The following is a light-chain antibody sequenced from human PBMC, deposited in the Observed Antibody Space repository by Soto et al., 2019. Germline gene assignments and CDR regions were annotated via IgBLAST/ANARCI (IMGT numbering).Light chain of an antibody. J-gene: IGLJ1*01. CDR3: QVWDSSSDHDV. CDR1: NIGSKS. V-gene: IGLV3-21*02. CDR2: DDS. Sequence: SYELTQPPSVSVAPGQTARITCGGNNIGSKSVHWYQQKPDQAPVLVVYDDSDRPSGSPERFSGSNSGNTATLTISRVEAGDEADYYCQVWDSSSDHDVFGTGTKVTVL.